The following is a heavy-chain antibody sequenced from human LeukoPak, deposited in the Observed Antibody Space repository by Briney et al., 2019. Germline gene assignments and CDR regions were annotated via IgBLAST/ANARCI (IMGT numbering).Heavy chain of an antibody. CDR1: GYTLTELS. D-gene: IGHD3-22*01. V-gene: IGHV1-24*01. J-gene: IGHJ4*02. Sequence: ASVKVSCKVSGYTLTELSMHWVRQAPGKGLEWMGGFDPEDGETIYAQKFQGRVTMTEDTSTDTAYMELSSLRSEDTAVYYCATAHYDSSGYFLYFDYWGQGTLVTVSS. CDR3: ATAHYDSSGYFLYFDY. CDR2: FDPEDGET.